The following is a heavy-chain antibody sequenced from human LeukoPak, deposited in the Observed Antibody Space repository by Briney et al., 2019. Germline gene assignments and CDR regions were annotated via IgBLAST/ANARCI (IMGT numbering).Heavy chain of an antibody. J-gene: IGHJ2*01. CDR3: TTAGPVMSTVTYYWYSDL. Sequence: GGSLRLSCAASGFTFSNGWMSWVRQAPGKGLEWVARIKPKSDAETTDYAVPVKGRFTISRDDSKDTLYLQMNSLKTEDAAVYYCTTAGPVMSTVTYYWYSDLWGRGTLVTVSS. CDR1: GFTFSNGW. D-gene: IGHD4-17*01. V-gene: IGHV3-15*01. CDR2: IKPKSDAETT.